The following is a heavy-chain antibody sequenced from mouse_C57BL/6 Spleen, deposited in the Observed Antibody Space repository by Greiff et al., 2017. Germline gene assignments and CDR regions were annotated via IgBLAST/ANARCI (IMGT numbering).Heavy chain of an antibody. CDR3: AREGVVAFYAMDY. V-gene: IGHV1-54*01. D-gene: IGHD1-1*01. J-gene: IGHJ4*01. CDR2: INPGSGGT. Sequence: QVHVKQSGAELVRPGTSVKVSCKASGYAFTNYLIEWVKQRPGQGLEWIGVINPGSGGTNYNEKFKGKATLTADKSSSTAYMQLSSLTSEDSAVYFCAREGVVAFYAMDYWGQGTSVTVSS. CDR1: GYAFTNYL.